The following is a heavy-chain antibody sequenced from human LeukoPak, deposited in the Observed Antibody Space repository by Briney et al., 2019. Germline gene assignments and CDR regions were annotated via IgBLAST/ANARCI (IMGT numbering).Heavy chain of an antibody. J-gene: IGHJ3*02. V-gene: IGHV5-51*01. Sequence: KDGESLEISCKGSGYSFTSYWIGWVRQLPGKGLEGMGIIYPGDSDTRYSPSFQGQVTISADKSISTAYLQWSSLKASDTAMYYCARGGTAAGKWDAFDIWGQGTMVTVSS. D-gene: IGHD6-13*01. CDR3: ARGGTAAGKWDAFDI. CDR1: GYSFTSYW. CDR2: IYPGDSDT.